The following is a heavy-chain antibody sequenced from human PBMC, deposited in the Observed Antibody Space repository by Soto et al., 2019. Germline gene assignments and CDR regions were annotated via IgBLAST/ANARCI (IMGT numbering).Heavy chain of an antibody. V-gene: IGHV4-34*01. J-gene: IGHJ5*02. D-gene: IGHD1-1*01. CDR3: ATANWSHHYFDP. CDR2: INPSGSS. CDR1: RGSFSGYY. Sequence: SETLSRPCAAYRGSFSGYYWSWLRQPPGNGLEWLGAINPSGSSNYKPSLKSRVTISVDTSKNQFSLKMTSVTAADTAVYYCATANWSHHYFDPWGQGTRVTVCS.